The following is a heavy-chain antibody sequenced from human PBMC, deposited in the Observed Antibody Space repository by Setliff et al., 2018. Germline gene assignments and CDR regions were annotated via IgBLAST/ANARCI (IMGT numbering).Heavy chain of an antibody. CDR3: ASCGSNY. Sequence: SETLSLTCTVSGGSISSYYWSWIRQPPGKGLEWIGYIYYSGSTNYNPSLKSRVTISVDTSKNQFSLKLSSVTAADTAVYYCASCGSNYWGQGTLVTVSS. D-gene: IGHD3-16*01. CDR2: IYYSGST. CDR1: GGSISSYY. V-gene: IGHV4-59*01. J-gene: IGHJ4*02.